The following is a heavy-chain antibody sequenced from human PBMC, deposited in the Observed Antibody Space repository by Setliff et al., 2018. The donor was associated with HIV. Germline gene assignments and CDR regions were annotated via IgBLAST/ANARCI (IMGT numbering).Heavy chain of an antibody. CDR1: GFTLSNFW. V-gene: IGHV3-7*01. D-gene: IGHD6-13*01. J-gene: IGHJ4*02. Sequence: QPGGSLRLSCEASGFTLSNFWMSWVRQAPGKGLEWVANIKKDGSEKYYVDSVKGRFTISRDDAKNSLFLQMNSLRADDTAVYYCARDSRFAAAGPPGDYWGQGTLVTV. CDR3: ARDSRFAAAGPPGDY. CDR2: IKKDGSEK.